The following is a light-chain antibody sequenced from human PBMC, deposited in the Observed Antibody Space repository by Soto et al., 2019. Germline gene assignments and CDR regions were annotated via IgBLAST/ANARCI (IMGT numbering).Light chain of an antibody. Sequence: NQSPVTLSLTKGKRATLSCRARQIVSSNLAWYQQKPGQAPRLLIYGASSRATGIPDRFSGSGSGTDFTLTISRLEHAEDAVYFCQQYGDSPRLACGGGSMVDIK. CDR2: GAS. J-gene: IGKJ4*01. V-gene: IGKV3-20*01. CDR1: QIVSSN. CDR3: QQYGDSPRLA.